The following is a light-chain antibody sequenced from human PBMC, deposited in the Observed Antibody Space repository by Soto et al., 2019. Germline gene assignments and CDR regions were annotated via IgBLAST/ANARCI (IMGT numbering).Light chain of an antibody. J-gene: IGLJ1*01. Sequence: SGSAVPVDDGSITCSGNSSNVGTHGVSWFQQLPGKAPKLLIYEDSQRPSGIPDRFSGSKSCTSPTLVSTGPQTGAEADYYCGTWDSSLRALFGRGTKVT. V-gene: IGLV1-51*02. CDR3: GTWDSSLRAL. CDR1: SSNVGTHG. CDR2: EDS.